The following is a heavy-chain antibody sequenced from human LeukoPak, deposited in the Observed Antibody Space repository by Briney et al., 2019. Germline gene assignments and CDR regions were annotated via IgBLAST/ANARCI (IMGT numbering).Heavy chain of an antibody. CDR3: AKEATHVLRYFDWSPGPPWFDP. Sequence: GGSLRLSCAASGFTFSSYGMHWVRQAPGKGLEWVSGISWNSGSIGYADSVKGRFTISRDNAKNSLYLQMNSLRAEDTALYYCAKEATHVLRYFDWSPGPPWFDPWGQGTLVTVSS. J-gene: IGHJ5*02. CDR2: ISWNSGSI. CDR1: GFTFSSYG. V-gene: IGHV3-9*01. D-gene: IGHD3-9*01.